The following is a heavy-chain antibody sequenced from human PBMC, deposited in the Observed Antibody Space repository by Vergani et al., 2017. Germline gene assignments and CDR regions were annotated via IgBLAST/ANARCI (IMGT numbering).Heavy chain of an antibody. CDR3: ARESYGGNSWPYXFDY. CDR1: GFTFSSYW. CDR2: IKQDGSEK. J-gene: IGHJ4*02. V-gene: IGHV3-7*01. D-gene: IGHD4-23*01. Sequence: EVQLVESGGGLVQPGGSLRLSCAASGFTFSSYWMSWVRQAPGKGLEWVANIKQDGSEKYYVDSVKGRFTISRDNSKNTLYLQMNSLRAEDTAVYYCARESYGGNSWPYXFDYWGQGTLVTVSS.